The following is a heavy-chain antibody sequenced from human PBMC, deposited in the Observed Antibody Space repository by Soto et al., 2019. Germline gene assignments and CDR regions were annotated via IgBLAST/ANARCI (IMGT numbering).Heavy chain of an antibody. J-gene: IGHJ5*01. D-gene: IGHD3-10*01. CDR2: IYYRGTT. Sequence: SETLPLTRNVSNGSLNLYYWSWIRQPPGKQLAWIGNIYYRGTTNYNPSLKGRVTMSTDTSKNQFSLTLTSVTAADTPVYSCTIVVRPVPSWR. CDR3: TIVVRPVPS. CDR1: NGSLNLYY. V-gene: IGHV4-59*12.